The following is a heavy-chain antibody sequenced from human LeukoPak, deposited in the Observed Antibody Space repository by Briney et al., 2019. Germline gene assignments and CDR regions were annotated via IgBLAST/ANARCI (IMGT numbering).Heavy chain of an antibody. Sequence: LTGGSLRLSCAASGFPFSTYGMNWVRQAPGKGLEWISYISSGSTTMYYTDSEKGRFTISRDNAKNSLYLQTNSLRAEDTAVYYCARVPDDFWSGYFFDCWGQGTLVTVSS. CDR1: GFPFSTYG. D-gene: IGHD3-3*01. V-gene: IGHV3-48*01. CDR3: ARVPDDFWSGYFFDC. CDR2: ISSGSTTM. J-gene: IGHJ4*02.